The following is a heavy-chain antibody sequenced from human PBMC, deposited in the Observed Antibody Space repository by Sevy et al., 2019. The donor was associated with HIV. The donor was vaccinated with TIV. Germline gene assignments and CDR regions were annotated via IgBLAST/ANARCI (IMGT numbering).Heavy chain of an antibody. CDR2: ISYDGSNK. V-gene: IGHV3-30-3*01. J-gene: IGHJ6*02. CDR1: GFTFSSYA. Sequence: GGSLRLSCAASGFTFSSYAMHWVRQAPGKGLEWVAVISYDGSNKYYADSVKGRFTISRDNSKNTLYLQMNSLRAEDTAVYYCARASSSNAKDHYYYYGMDVWGQGTTVTVSS. CDR3: ARASSSNAKDHYYYYGMDV. D-gene: IGHD2-2*01.